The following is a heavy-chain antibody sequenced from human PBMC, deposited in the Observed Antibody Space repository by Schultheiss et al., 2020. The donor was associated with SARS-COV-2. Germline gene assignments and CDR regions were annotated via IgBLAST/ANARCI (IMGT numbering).Heavy chain of an antibody. D-gene: IGHD4-17*01. Sequence: GSLRLSCAASGFTFSSYSMNWVRQAPGKGLEWIGYIYYSGSTNYNPSLKSRVTISVDTSKNQFSLKLSSVTAADTAVYYCARAAKDYGDYDYWGQGTLVTVSS. V-gene: IGHV4-59*01. J-gene: IGHJ4*02. CDR2: IYYSGST. CDR3: ARAAKDYGDYDY. CDR1: GFTFSSYS.